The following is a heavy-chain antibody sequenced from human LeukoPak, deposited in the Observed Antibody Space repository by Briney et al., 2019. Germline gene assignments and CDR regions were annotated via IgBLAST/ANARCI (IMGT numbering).Heavy chain of an antibody. CDR3: ARDKRHSYGRYFDH. CDR1: GDSISTYH. J-gene: IGHJ4*02. Sequence: PSETVSLTCSVSGDSISTYHWNWIRKPPGKGLEWIGYMQSTGSSKYNPSLKSRVNIFVDTSKNQAALILTSVTAADTAAYYCARDKRHSYGRYFDHWGQGALVTASS. V-gene: IGHV4-59*01. D-gene: IGHD3-16*01. CDR2: MQSTGSS.